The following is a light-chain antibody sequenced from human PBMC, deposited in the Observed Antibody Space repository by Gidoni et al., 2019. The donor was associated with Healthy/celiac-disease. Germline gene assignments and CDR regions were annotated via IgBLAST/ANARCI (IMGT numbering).Light chain of an antibody. Sequence: EIVKTQTPISLHVTPGKPASISCRSSQSIQHSNCYNYLYWYLQKPGQSPLLLIYLGSTRESGVPDRFSGSGSGTDFTLKISRVEAEDVGVYYCMQARQTPLTFGGGTKVEIK. CDR2: LGS. J-gene: IGKJ4*01. CDR3: MQARQTPLT. CDR1: QSIQHSNCYNY. V-gene: IGKV2-28*01.